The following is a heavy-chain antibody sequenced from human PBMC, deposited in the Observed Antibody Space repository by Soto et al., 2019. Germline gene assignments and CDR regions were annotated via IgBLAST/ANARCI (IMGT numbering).Heavy chain of an antibody. V-gene: IGHV4-59*08. CDR1: GGSISSYY. D-gene: IGHD3-9*01. CDR3: ARQRYFAC. J-gene: IGHJ4*02. Sequence: SETLSLTCTVSGGSISSYYWSWIRQPPGKGLEWIGYILNTGSTNYNPSLKSRVTMSVDTSKNQIYLKLSAVTAADTAVYYCARQRYFACWGPGTLVTVSS. CDR2: ILNTGST.